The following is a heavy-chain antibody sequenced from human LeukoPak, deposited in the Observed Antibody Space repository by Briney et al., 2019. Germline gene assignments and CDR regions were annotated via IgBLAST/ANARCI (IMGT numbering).Heavy chain of an antibody. CDR3: AKGKNTGSYLSHVDY. V-gene: IGHV3-43D*03. CDR2: ISWHGETT. J-gene: IGHJ4*02. Sequence: PGGSLRISCAASGFPFDDYGMLWVRHAPGKGLEWVSFISWHGETTYYSDSVKGRFTISRDSSKNSLSLQMNSLRTEDTALYYCAKGKNTGSYLSHVDYWGQGTLVTVSS. CDR1: GFPFDDYG. D-gene: IGHD3-10*01.